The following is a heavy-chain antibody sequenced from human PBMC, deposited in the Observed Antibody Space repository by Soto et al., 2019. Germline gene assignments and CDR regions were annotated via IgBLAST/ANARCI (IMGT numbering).Heavy chain of an antibody. CDR3: ARHVRETYCSVGSCYS. CDR2: IDPSDSYT. D-gene: IGHD2-15*01. J-gene: IGHJ5*02. Sequence: GESLKISCKGSGYIFTNYWISWVRQMPGKGLEWMGRIDPSDSYTNYSPSFQGNVTISVDKSINTAYLQWSSLKGSDTAMYYCARHVRETYCSVGSCYSWGQGTLVTVSS. CDR1: GYIFTNYW. V-gene: IGHV5-10-1*01.